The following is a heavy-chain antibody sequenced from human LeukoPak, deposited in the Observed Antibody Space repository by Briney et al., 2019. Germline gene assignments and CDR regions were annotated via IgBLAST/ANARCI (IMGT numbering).Heavy chain of an antibody. CDR2: MNPNSGNT. J-gene: IGHJ4*02. D-gene: IGHD1-26*01. CDR1: GYTFTSYD. CDR3: ARVSRKVGATLKEYYFDY. Sequence: APVKVSCKASGYTFTSYDINWVRQATGQGLEWMGWMNPNSGNTGYAQKFQGRVTMTRNTSISTAYMELSSLRSEDTAVYYCARVSRKVGATLKEYYFDYWGQGTLVTVSS. V-gene: IGHV1-8*01.